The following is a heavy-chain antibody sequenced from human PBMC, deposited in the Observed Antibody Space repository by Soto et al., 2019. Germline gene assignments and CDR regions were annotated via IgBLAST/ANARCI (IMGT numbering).Heavy chain of an antibody. Sequence: QVQVQESGPGLVMPSETLSLTCSVSGDSISGYSWSWIRQAPGKGLEWIGSVSYKDNTKNNPSLESRVTISRDTSTNQIFLKMTSVVAADTAVYYCTRQRNWMLWVGEDVWGQGTSVTVSS. CDR1: GDSISGYS. CDR2: VSYKDNT. J-gene: IGHJ6*02. D-gene: IGHD3-10*01. V-gene: IGHV4-59*08. CDR3: TRQRNWMLWVGEDV.